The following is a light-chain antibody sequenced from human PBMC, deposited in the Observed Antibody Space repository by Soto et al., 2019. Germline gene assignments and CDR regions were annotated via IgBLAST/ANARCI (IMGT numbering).Light chain of an antibody. Sequence: IQMTQSPYSVSAFVGESVTITCHASQRISAFLNWYHQKPGKAPKLLIYSASYLQSGVPSNFSGSGSGTDFTLSIVTLQPEDSGTYFCQQSYRLPLTFGGVNKVEI. CDR1: QRISAF. CDR2: SAS. CDR3: QQSYRLPLT. V-gene: IGKV1-39*01. J-gene: IGKJ4*01.